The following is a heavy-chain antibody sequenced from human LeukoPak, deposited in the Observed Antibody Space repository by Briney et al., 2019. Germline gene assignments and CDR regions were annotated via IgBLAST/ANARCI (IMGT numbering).Heavy chain of an antibody. CDR3: AREYGSGSYFSSWP. V-gene: IGHV4-39*07. CDR1: GGSVSSSRY. CDR2: IYYSGST. D-gene: IGHD3-10*01. J-gene: IGHJ5*02. Sequence: PSETLSLTCTVSGGSVSSSRYWGWIRQPPGKGLEWIGSIYYSGSTYYNPSLKSRVTISVDTSKNQFSLKLSSVTAADTAVYYCAREYGSGSYFSSWPWGQGTLVTVSS.